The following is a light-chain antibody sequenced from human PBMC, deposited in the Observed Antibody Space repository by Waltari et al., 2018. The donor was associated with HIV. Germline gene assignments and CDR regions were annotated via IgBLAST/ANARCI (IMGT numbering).Light chain of an antibody. CDR2: WAS. CDR3: HQYYTTPWA. J-gene: IGKJ1*01. V-gene: IGKV4-1*01. Sequence: DIVLTQSPPSLAVSLVGSAATICYASQNSLYNSNSKNYLAWYQQRPGQPPKLLIYWASTRESGVPDRFSGSASGTDFTLTISGLQAEDVAVYYCHQYYTTPWAFGQGTKVEIK. CDR1: QNSLYNSNSKNY.